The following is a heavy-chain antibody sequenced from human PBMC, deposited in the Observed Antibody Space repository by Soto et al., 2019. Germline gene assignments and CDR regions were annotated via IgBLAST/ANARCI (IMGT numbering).Heavy chain of an antibody. J-gene: IGHJ6*02. CDR1: GFTFSSYG. D-gene: IGHD3-10*01. CDR2: IWYDGSNK. V-gene: IGHV3-33*01. Sequence: TGGSLRLSCAASGFTFSSYGMHWVRQAPGKGLEWVAVIWYDGSNKYYADCVKGRFTISRDNSKNTLYLQMNSLRAEDTAVYYCPCDRFKPRGYYGSGSYYHGMDDWGQGTTVTVSS. CDR3: PCDRFKPRGYYGSGSYYHGMDD.